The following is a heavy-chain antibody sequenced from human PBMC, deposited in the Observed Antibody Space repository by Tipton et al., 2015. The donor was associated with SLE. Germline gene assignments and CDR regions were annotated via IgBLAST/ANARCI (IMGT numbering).Heavy chain of an antibody. CDR2: IYRGGSST. Sequence: SLRLSCAASGFTFSSYAMSWVRQAPGKGLEWVSVIYRGGSSTYYADSVKGRFTISRDNAKNSLYLQMNSLRAEDTAVYYCARDTYYYDSSGYYSYYYYYGMDVWGQGTTVTVSS. J-gene: IGHJ6*02. CDR1: GFTFSSYA. D-gene: IGHD3-22*01. CDR3: ARDTYYYDSSGYYSYYYYYGMDV. V-gene: IGHV3-23*03.